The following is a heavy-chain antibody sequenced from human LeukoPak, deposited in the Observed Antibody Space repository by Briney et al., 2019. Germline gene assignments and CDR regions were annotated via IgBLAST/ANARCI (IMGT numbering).Heavy chain of an antibody. CDR1: GFTVSSNY. D-gene: IGHD4-17*01. J-gene: IGHJ4*02. V-gene: IGHV3-53*01. CDR2: IYSGGST. Sequence: GWSLRLSCAASGFTVSSNYMSWVRQAPGKGLEWVSVIYSGGSTYYADSVKGRFTISRDNSKNTLYLQVNSLRAEDTAVYYCARDFSPTTATLNWGEGTLVTVSS. CDR3: ARDFSPTTATLN.